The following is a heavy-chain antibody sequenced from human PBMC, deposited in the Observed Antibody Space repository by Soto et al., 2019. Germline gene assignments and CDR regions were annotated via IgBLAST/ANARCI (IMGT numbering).Heavy chain of an antibody. V-gene: IGHV3-33*01. CDR1: GFTFSSYD. D-gene: IGHD2-2*01. Sequence: GGSLRLSCAASGFTFSSYDMHWVRQAPGKGLEWVAVIWYDGSNKYYADSVKGRFTISRDNSKNTLYLQMNSLRAEDTAVYYCARADVVPAATQVAEYFQHWGQGTLVTVSS. CDR2: IWYDGSNK. J-gene: IGHJ1*01. CDR3: ARADVVPAATQVAEYFQH.